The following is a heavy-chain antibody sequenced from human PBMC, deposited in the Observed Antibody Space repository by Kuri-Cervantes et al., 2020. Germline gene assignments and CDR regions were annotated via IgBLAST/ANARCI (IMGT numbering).Heavy chain of an antibody. J-gene: IGHJ6*03. V-gene: IGHV3-74*01. CDR3: ARAPPETYCSSTSCYEYYYYYYMDV. CDR1: TFTFSSYW. CDR2: INSDGSST. Sequence: GESLKISCVASTFTFSSYWMRWVRQAPGKGLVWVSRINSDGSSTTYADSVRGRFTISRDNAKNTLYLQMNSLRADDTAVYYCARAPPETYCSSTSCYEYYYYYYMDVWGKGTTVTVSS. D-gene: IGHD2-2*01.